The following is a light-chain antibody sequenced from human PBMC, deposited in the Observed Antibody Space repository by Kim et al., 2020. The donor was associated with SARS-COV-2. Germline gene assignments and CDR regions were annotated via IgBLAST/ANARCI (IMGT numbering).Light chain of an antibody. CDR1: DIGRKS. Sequence: SYELTQPPSVSVAPGKTATIPCGGDDIGRKSVHWYQQKAGQAPILVISYDNGRPSGIPERFSGSKSGNTATLTIRRVEAGDEADYYCQVWDGARDHWVFG. CDR2: YDN. CDR3: QVWDGARDHWV. J-gene: IGLJ3*02. V-gene: IGLV3-21*04.